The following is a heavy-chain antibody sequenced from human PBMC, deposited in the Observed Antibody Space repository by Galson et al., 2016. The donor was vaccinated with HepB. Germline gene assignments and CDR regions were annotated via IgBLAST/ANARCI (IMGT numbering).Heavy chain of an antibody. CDR3: ARPLPDKYDSSGYYSATYSDY. Sequence: TLSLTCTLSGDSINSGDFYWTWTRQRPGKGLEWIGYIFYSGNSYYNPSLGSRVSMSVDPSQNQFSLNLTSVTAADTALYYCARPLPDKYDSSGYYSATYSDYWGQGTLVTVSS. D-gene: IGHD3-22*01. J-gene: IGHJ4*02. V-gene: IGHV4-31*03. CDR2: IFYSGNS. CDR1: GDSINSGDFY.